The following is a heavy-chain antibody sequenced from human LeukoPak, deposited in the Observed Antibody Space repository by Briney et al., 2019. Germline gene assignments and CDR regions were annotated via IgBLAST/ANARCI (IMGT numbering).Heavy chain of an antibody. V-gene: IGHV3-74*01. Sequence: GGSLRLSCAASGFTFSNSWMHWVRQAPGKGLVWVSRINSDGSSTSYADSVKGRFTISRDNAKNTLYLQMSSLRAEDTAVYYCARENIVAYYFDYWGQGALVTVSS. CDR1: GFTFSNSW. CDR2: INSDGSST. J-gene: IGHJ4*02. CDR3: ARENIVAYYFDY. D-gene: IGHD5-12*01.